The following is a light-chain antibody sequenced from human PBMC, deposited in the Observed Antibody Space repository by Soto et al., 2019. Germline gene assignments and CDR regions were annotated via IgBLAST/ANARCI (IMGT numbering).Light chain of an antibody. V-gene: IGKV3-20*01. J-gene: IGKJ1*01. Sequence: DIVLTRSSGTLPWSPGERATLSCRASQSVSSSYLAWYQQKPGQAPRLLIYGASSRATGIPDRFSGSGSGTDFTLTISRLEPEDFAVYYCQQYGSSGTFGQGTKVDIK. CDR3: QQYGSSGT. CDR2: GAS. CDR1: QSVSSSY.